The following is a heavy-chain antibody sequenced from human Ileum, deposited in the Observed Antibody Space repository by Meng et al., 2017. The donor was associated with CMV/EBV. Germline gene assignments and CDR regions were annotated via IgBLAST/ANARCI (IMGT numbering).Heavy chain of an antibody. Sequence: GESLKISCAASGFTFSSYSMNWVRQAPGKGLEWVSSISSSSSYIYYADSVKGRFTISRDNAKNSLYLQMNSLRAEDTAVYYCARDLKPEYYDVWSGFLFDHWGQGTLVTVSS. CDR3: ARDLKPEYYDVWSGFLFDH. D-gene: IGHD3-3*01. CDR1: GFTFSSYS. V-gene: IGHV3-21*01. J-gene: IGHJ5*02. CDR2: ISSSSSYI.